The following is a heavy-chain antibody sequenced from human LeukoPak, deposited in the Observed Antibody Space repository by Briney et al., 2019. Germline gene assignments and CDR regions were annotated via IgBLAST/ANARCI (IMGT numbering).Heavy chain of an antibody. J-gene: IGHJ4*02. V-gene: IGHV3-30*04. CDR2: ISSDGSNK. CDR3: ARDLPTVVIFGAFDS. D-gene: IGHD3-3*01. CDR1: GFTLSSYV. Sequence: GGSLRLSCAASGFTLSSYVMHWVRQAPGKGPECVAVISSDGSNKYYADSVKGRFTVSRDNSKNTLYLQMNSLRPEDTAVYYCARDLPTVVIFGAFDSWGQGTLVTVSP.